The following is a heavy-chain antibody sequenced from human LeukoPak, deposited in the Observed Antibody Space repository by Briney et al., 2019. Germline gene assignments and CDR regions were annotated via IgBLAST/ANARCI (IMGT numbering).Heavy chain of an antibody. V-gene: IGHV3-72*01. CDR1: GFTFSDHY. D-gene: IGHD5-24*01. CDR3: ARYNTYLDAFDI. J-gene: IGHJ3*02. CDR2: TRNKANSYTT. Sequence: PGGSLKLSCAASGFTFSDHYMDWVRQAPGKGLERVGRTRNKANSYTTEYAASVKGRFTISRDDSKNSLYLQMNSLKTEDTAVYYCARYNTYLDAFDIWGQGTMVTVSS.